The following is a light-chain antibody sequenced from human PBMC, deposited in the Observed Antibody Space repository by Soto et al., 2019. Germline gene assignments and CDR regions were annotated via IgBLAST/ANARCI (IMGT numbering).Light chain of an antibody. CDR1: QDIRKY. Sequence: DIQMTQSPSSLSASVGYIVTITCQATQDIRKYLNWYQQKKGKAPKLLIYDASSLETGVPSRVSGSGDGTDVTLTISSMQTEDFATDYCQQYDNLTLIFGQGTRLEIK. CDR2: DAS. CDR3: QQYDNLTLI. J-gene: IGKJ5*01. V-gene: IGKV1-33*01.